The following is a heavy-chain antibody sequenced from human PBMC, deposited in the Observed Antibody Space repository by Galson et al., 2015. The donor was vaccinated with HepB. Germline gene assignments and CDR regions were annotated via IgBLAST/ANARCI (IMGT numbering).Heavy chain of an antibody. Sequence: SLRLSCAASGFTVSSNYMSWVRQAPGKGLEWVSVIYSGGSTYYADSVKGRFTISRDNSKNTLYLQMNSLRAEDTAVYYCARGQGWFGEHLDYWGQGTLVTVSS. CDR1: GFTVSSNY. J-gene: IGHJ4*02. V-gene: IGHV3-53*01. CDR2: IYSGGST. D-gene: IGHD3-10*01. CDR3: ARGQGWFGEHLDY.